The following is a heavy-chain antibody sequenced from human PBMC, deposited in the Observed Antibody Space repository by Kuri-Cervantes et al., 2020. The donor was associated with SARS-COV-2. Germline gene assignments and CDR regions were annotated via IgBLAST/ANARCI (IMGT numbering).Heavy chain of an antibody. J-gene: IGHJ6*03. CDR1: GYTFTGYY. V-gene: IGHV1-2*02. Sequence: ASVHVSCKASGYTFTGYYMHWVRQAPGQGLEWMGWIYPNSGGTNYAQKFQGRVTMTRDKSISTAYIELGRVRSHDTAGYYCWAACCGGDSFYLATYCGIPHYRYYYRDYWGKGTPVTVSS. D-gene: IGHD2-21*01. CDR3: WAACCGGDSFYLATYCGIPHYRYYYRDY. CDR2: IYPNSGGT.